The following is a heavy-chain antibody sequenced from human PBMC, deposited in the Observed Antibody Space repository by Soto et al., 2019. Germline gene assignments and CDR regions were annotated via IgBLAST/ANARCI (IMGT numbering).Heavy chain of an antibody. CDR2: ISGSGGST. J-gene: IGHJ6*02. Sequence: GGSLRLSCAASGFTFSSYAMSWVRQAPGKGLEWVSAISGSGGSTYYADSVKGRFTISRDNSKNMLYLQMNSLRAEDTAVYYCAKAENYDFWSGYYDPYYYYYGMDVWGQGTTVTVSS. CDR1: GFTFSSYA. CDR3: AKAENYDFWSGYYDPYYYYYGMDV. D-gene: IGHD3-3*01. V-gene: IGHV3-23*01.